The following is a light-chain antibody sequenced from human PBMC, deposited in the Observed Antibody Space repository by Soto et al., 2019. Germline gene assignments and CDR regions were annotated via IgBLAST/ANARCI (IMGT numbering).Light chain of an antibody. J-gene: IGKJ4*01. Sequence: DIVMTQSPDSLAVSLGERATINCKSSQSVLYSSNNKNYLAWYQQKPGQPPKLLIYWASTRESGVPDRCSGSGSGTDFTRTISSLQAEDVAVYYCQQYYRTPALTVGGGTKVEIK. V-gene: IGKV4-1*01. CDR1: QSVLYSSNNKNY. CDR3: QQYYRTPALT. CDR2: WAS.